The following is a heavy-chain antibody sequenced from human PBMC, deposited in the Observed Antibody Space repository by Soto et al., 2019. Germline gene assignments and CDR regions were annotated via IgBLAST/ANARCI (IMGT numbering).Heavy chain of an antibody. Sequence: QVQLVQSGAEVKKPGASVKISCKASGYTFTNYAVHWVRQAPGQRLEWMGWINVDNDNTQYSQKFQGRVTITRDTSASTAYMELSSLRSEDTAVYYCARAAWHHPIHFDYWGQGTLVTVSS. V-gene: IGHV1-3*01. D-gene: IGHD2-21*01. J-gene: IGHJ4*02. CDR2: INVDNDNT. CDR1: GYTFTNYA. CDR3: ARAAWHHPIHFDY.